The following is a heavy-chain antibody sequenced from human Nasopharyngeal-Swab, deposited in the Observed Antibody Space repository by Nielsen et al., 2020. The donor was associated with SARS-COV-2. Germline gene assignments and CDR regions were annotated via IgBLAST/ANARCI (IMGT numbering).Heavy chain of an antibody. V-gene: IGHV3-11*06. CDR1: GFTVSSNY. D-gene: IGHD4-17*01. Sequence: GESLKISCEASGFTVSSNYMSWIRQAPGKGLEWVSYISSSSSYTNYADSVKGRFTISRDNAKNSLYLQMNSLRAEDTAVYYCARVMGYGDYVDYWGQGTLVTVSS. CDR3: ARVMGYGDYVDY. CDR2: ISSSSSYT. J-gene: IGHJ4*02.